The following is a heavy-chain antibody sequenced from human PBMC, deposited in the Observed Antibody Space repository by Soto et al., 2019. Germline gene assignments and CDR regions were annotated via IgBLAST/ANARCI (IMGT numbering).Heavy chain of an antibody. CDR2: IIHSGRT. CDR3: ARRGGGTYPYYFYY. CDR1: GGSFSGQY. V-gene: IGHV4-34*12. Sequence: PSETLSLTCAVYGGSFSGQYWSWIRQPPGKGLEWIGEIIHSGRTNYNPSLKSRVTISLDTSRNQFSLKLSSVTAADTAVYYCARRGGGTYPYYFYYWGRGTPVTVSA. J-gene: IGHJ4*02. D-gene: IGHD3-16*01.